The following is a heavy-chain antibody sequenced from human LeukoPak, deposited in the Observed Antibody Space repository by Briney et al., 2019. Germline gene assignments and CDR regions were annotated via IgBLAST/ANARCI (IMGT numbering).Heavy chain of an antibody. CDR3: AKRGYCSGGRCYSFHFDY. J-gene: IGHJ4*02. Sequence: GRSLRLSCAASGFTFSSHGMHWVRQAPGKGLEWVALMSYDGTNKVYADSVKGRFAISRDNSKNTLYLEMNNLRAEDTAVYYCAKRGYCSGGRCYSFHFDYWGQGTLVTVSS. CDR2: MSYDGTNK. CDR1: GFTFSSHG. V-gene: IGHV3-30*18. D-gene: IGHD2-15*01.